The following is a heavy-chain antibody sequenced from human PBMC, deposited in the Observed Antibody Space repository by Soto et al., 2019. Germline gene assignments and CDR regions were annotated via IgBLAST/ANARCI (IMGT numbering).Heavy chain of an antibody. CDR1: GGSISSSSYY. V-gene: IGHV4-39*01. D-gene: IGHD2-15*01. Sequence: SETLSLTCTVSGGSISSSSYYWGWIRQPPGKGLEWIGSIYYSGSTYYNPSLKSRVTISVDTSKNQFSLKLSSVTAADTAVYYCARPLSGGYCSGGSCRNYYGMDVCGQGTTVIVSS. J-gene: IGHJ6*02. CDR2: IYYSGST. CDR3: ARPLSGGYCSGGSCRNYYGMDV.